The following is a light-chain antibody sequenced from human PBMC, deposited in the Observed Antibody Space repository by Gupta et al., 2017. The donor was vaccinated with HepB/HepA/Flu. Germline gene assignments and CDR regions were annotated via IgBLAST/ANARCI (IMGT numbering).Light chain of an antibody. CDR3: QQRSNWWT. CDR1: QSVSSY. Sequence: EIVLTQSPATLSESPGERATLSCRASQSVSSYLAWYQQKPGQAPRLLIYDASNRATGIPARFSGSGSGTDFTLTIRSLEPEDFAVYYCQQRSNWWTFGQGTKVESK. V-gene: IGKV3-11*01. J-gene: IGKJ1*01. CDR2: DAS.